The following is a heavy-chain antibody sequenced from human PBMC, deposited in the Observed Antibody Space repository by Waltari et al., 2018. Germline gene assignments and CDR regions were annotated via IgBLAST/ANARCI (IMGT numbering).Heavy chain of an antibody. CDR1: GFTFSNYA. Sequence: EVQLLVSGGGLLQPGGSLRLSCAVSGFTFSNYAMAWVRQAPGKGVEFVSSISGSGVTTYYADTVKGRLTISRDNSKNTMYLQMNSLRAEDTAVYYCGAQWEQYDYWGQGTLVSVSS. V-gene: IGHV3-23*01. D-gene: IGHD1-26*01. CDR3: GAQWEQYDY. J-gene: IGHJ4*02. CDR2: ISGSGVTT.